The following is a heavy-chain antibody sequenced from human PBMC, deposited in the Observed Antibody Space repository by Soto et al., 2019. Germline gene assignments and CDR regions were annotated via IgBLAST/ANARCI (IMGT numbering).Heavy chain of an antibody. D-gene: IGHD3-10*01. CDR2: IYYNGNT. V-gene: IGHV4-31*02. CDR1: GGSIGSRDYY. CDR3: ARDKGGAALKGSGMDV. Sequence: QVQVQESGPGLVKPSQTLSLKCSVSGGSIGSRDYYWSWIRQHPEKGLEWIGSIYYNGNTDYNPSLRGRPTMSLGTSMKEFSLKLTSVTAADTAVYYCARDKGGAALKGSGMDVWGQGTTVTVS. J-gene: IGHJ6*02.